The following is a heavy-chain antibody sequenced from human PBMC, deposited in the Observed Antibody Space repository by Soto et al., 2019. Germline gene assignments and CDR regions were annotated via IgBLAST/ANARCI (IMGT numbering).Heavy chain of an antibody. CDR1: GYNFNNYG. CDR2: ISGNNGNT. J-gene: IGHJ3*02. CDR3: VRRVVTTLDDAFDI. V-gene: IGHV1-18*01. D-gene: IGHD2-21*02. Sequence: QVQLVQSGPEVKKPGASVTLSCKASGYNFNNYGISWVRQAPGQGLEWMGWISGNNGNTKYGQKFHGRVSLTTDSSTSTAYREIRSLRSDDTADYYCVRRVVTTLDDAFDIWGPGTRVTVSS.